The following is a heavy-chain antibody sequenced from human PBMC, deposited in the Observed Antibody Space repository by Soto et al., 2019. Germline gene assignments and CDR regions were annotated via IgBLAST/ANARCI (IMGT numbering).Heavy chain of an antibody. D-gene: IGHD3-9*01. CDR2: ISGSGGST. CDR3: AAFPRRYFDWLPY. Sequence: GGSLRLSCTASGFTVISYAISWVRQAPGKGLEWVSAISGSGGSTYYADSVKGRFTISRDNSKNTLYLQMNSLRAEDTAVYYCAAFPRRYFDWLPYWGQGTLVTVSS. CDR1: GFTVISYA. J-gene: IGHJ4*02. V-gene: IGHV3-23*01.